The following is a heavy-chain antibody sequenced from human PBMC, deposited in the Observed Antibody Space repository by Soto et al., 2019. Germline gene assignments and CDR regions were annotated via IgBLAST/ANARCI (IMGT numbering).Heavy chain of an antibody. CDR2: IVVISNTA. J-gene: IGHJ4*02. CDR3: ARAIKRWEVHYYFDY. V-gene: IGHV1-69*06. Sequence: QVVLLQSGAEVKEPGSSVRVSCEVSGSTFNNFAFSWVRQAPGHGPEWMGGIVVISNTADYSQRFQDRVTINADTSTNTLYMELGSLTFEDTAVYYCARAIKRWEVHYYFDYWGQGTLVTVSS. D-gene: IGHD1-26*01. CDR1: GSTFNNFA.